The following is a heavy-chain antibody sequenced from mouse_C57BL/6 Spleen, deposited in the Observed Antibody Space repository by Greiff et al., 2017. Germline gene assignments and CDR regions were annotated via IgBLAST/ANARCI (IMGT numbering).Heavy chain of an antibody. J-gene: IGHJ4*01. D-gene: IGHD2-4*01. Sequence: EVMLVESGEGLVKPGGSLKLSCAASGFTFSSYAMSWVRQTPEKRLEWVAYISSGGDYIYYADTVKGRFTISRDNARNTLYLQMSSLKSEDTAMYYCTRGYDYDKYAMDYWGQGTSVTVSS. CDR1: GFTFSSYA. CDR3: TRGYDYDKYAMDY. V-gene: IGHV5-9-1*02. CDR2: ISSGGDYI.